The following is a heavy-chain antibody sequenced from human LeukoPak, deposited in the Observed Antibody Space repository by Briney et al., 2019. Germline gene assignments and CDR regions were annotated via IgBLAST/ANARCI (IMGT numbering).Heavy chain of an antibody. CDR1: GGAFSSYA. V-gene: IGHV1-69*13. J-gene: IGHJ4*02. Sequence: SVKVSCKASGGAFSSYAISWVRQAPGQGLEWMGGIIPIFGTANYAQKFQGRVTITADESTSTAYMELSSLRSEDTAVYYCAREERLIAATGRGAFDYWGQGTLVTVSS. CDR3: AREERLIAATGRGAFDY. D-gene: IGHD6-13*01. CDR2: IIPIFGTA.